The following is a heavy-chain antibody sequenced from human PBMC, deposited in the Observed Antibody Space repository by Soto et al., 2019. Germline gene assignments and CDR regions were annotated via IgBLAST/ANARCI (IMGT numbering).Heavy chain of an antibody. D-gene: IGHD6-13*01. CDR3: ARQGIAAPGLFDY. CDR2: IYYSGST. V-gene: IGHV4-39*01. CDR1: GGSISSSSYY. Sequence: SETLSLTCTVSGGSISSSSYYCGWIRQPPGKGLEWIGSIYYSGSTYYNPSLKSRVTISVDTSKNHFSLKLSSVTAADTAVYYCARQGIAAPGLFDYWGQGILVTVSS. J-gene: IGHJ4*02.